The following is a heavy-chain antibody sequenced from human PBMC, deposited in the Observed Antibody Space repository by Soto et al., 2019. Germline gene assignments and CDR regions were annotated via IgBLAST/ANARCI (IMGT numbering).Heavy chain of an antibody. CDR3: ARTSASSDYYFYYDMDV. CDR2: ISDDGATK. CDR1: GFTFSSYA. J-gene: IGHJ6*02. V-gene: IGHV3-30-3*01. Sequence: QVQLVESGGGVVQPGRSLRLSCAASGFTFSSYAINWVRQAPGKGLEWVAVISDDGATKHYADSVKGRFTISRDNSKNTLYLQMSSLRSEDTAVYYCARTSASSDYYFYYDMDVWGQGTTVTVS.